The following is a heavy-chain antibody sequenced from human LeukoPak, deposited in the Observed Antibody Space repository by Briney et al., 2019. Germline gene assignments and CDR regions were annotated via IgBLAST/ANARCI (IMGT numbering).Heavy chain of an antibody. CDR2: INPNIGGR. J-gene: IGHJ6*03. CDR1: GYTFTGFY. CDR3: ARCGSGTDLYDYYFMDV. Sequence: GASVKVSCKASGYTFTGFYIHWVRQAPGQGPEWMGWINPNIGGRNYAQKFRGRVSLTRDTSTSTAYMELNSLRSDDTAVYYCARCGSGTDLYDYYFMDVWGKGTTVTVSS. V-gene: IGHV1-2*02. D-gene: IGHD3-10*01.